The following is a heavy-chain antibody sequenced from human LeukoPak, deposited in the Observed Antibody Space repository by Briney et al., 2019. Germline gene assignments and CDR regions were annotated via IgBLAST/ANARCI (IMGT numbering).Heavy chain of an antibody. CDR1: GGSISSSSYY. D-gene: IGHD6-13*01. J-gene: IGHJ4*02. V-gene: IGHV4-39*07. CDR3: ASLLYSSSWFGDY. CDR2: IYYSGST. Sequence: SETLSLTCTVSGGSISSSSYYWGWIRQPPGKGLEWIGSIYYSGSTYYNPSLKSRVTISVDTSKNQFSLKLSSVTAADTALYYCASLLYSSSWFGDYWGQGTLVTVSS.